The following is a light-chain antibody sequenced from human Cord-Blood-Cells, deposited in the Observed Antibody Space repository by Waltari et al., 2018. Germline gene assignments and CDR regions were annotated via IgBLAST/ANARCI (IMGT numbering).Light chain of an antibody. Sequence: QSALTQPASVSGSPGQSVTLSCPGTSSDVGRYNPVSWYQQHPGKAPKLMIYEGSKRPSGVSNRFSGSKSGNTASLTISGLQAEDEADYYCCSYAGSSTWVFGGGTKLTVL. V-gene: IGLV2-23*01. CDR2: EGS. CDR1: SSDVGRYNP. J-gene: IGLJ3*02. CDR3: CSYAGSSTWV.